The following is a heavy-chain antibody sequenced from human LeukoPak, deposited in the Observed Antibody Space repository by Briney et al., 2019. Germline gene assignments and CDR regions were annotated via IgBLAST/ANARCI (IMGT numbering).Heavy chain of an antibody. V-gene: IGHV4-4*07. Sequence: SETLSLTCTVSGGSISSYYRSWIRQPAGKGLEWIGRIYTRGSTNYNPSLKSRVTMSVDTSKNQFSLKLSSVTAADTAVYYCAGEGHYYDSSGYYYGGEDYWGQGTLVTVSS. CDR3: AGEGHYYDSSGYYYGGEDY. D-gene: IGHD3-22*01. CDR2: IYTRGST. CDR1: GGSISSYY. J-gene: IGHJ4*02.